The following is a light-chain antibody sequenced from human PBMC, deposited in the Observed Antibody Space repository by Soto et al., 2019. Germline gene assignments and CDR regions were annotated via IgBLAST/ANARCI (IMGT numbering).Light chain of an antibody. CDR2: EGN. V-gene: IGLV2-23*01. J-gene: IGLJ1*01. Sequence: QSALTQPASVSGSPGQSITISCTGTSSDVGSYNLVSWYQQHPGKAPKLMIYEGNKRPSGVSNRFSGSKSANTASLTISGLQTEDEADNYCCSYAGTTTCVFGTGTKRTVL. CDR3: CSYAGTTTCV. CDR1: SSDVGSYNL.